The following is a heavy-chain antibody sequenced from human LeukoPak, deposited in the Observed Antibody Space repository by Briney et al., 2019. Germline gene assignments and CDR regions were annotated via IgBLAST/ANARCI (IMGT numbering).Heavy chain of an antibody. CDR2: IYYSGST. V-gene: IGHV4-39*07. CDR3: ARGPTRRGSGKYYYYYYMDV. Sequence: SETLSLTCTVSGGSISSSSYYWGWIRQPPGKGLEWIGSIYYSGSTYYNPSLKSRVTISVDTSKNQFSLKLSSVTAADTAVYYCARGPTRRGSGKYYYYYYMDVWGKGTTVTVSS. D-gene: IGHD3-10*01. J-gene: IGHJ6*03. CDR1: GGSISSSSYY.